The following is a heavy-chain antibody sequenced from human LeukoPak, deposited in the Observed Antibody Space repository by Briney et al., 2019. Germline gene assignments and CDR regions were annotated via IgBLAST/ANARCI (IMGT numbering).Heavy chain of an antibody. J-gene: IGHJ4*01. CDR3: ARGDEEFDY. Sequence: SETLSLTCTVSGGSLSSHYWSWIRQPPGKGLEWIGYTFYSGSTIHNPSLKSRVTISVDTSKNQFSLKLSSVTAADTAVYYCARGDEEFDYWGHGTLVSVSS. V-gene: IGHV4-59*11. CDR2: TFYSGST. CDR1: GGSLSSHY.